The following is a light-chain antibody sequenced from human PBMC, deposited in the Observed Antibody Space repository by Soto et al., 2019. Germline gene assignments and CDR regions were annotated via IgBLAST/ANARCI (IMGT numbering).Light chain of an antibody. V-gene: IGKV3-20*01. Sequence: EIALTQSPGTLSLSPGERATLSCRASQSLSSSYLAWYQQKPGQAPRLLIYGTSIRATGIPDRFSGSGSGTDFTLTITRLEPEDFAVYYCQRFGTSPPWTFGQGTKVDIK. CDR1: QSLSSSY. CDR2: GTS. CDR3: QRFGTSPPWT. J-gene: IGKJ1*01.